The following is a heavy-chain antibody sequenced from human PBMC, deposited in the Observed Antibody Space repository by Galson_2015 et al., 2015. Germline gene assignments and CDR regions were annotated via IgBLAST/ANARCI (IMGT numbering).Heavy chain of an antibody. CDR1: GFTFSSYS. CDR2: ISSSSSTI. V-gene: IGHV3-48*01. D-gene: IGHD3-22*01. CDR3: ARVPYDSSGYYYYFDY. J-gene: IGHJ4*02. Sequence: SLRLSCAASGFTFSSYSMNWVRQAPGKGLEWVSYISSSSSTIYYADSVKGRFTISRDNAKNTLYLQMNSLRAVDTAVYYCARVPYDSSGYYYYFDYWGQGTLVPVSS.